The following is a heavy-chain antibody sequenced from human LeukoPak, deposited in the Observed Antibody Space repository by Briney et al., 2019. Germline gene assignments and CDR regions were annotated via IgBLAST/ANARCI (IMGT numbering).Heavy chain of an antibody. Sequence: PGGSLRLSCAASGFTFSSYEMNWVRQAPGEGLEWVSFINRSGSTIYYVDSVKGRFTISRDSYKNTLYLQMNSLRAEDAAVYYCAKAPVTTCSGAYCYPFDYWGQGTLVTVSS. V-gene: IGHV3-48*03. J-gene: IGHJ4*02. D-gene: IGHD2-15*01. CDR2: INRSGSTI. CDR3: AKAPVTTCSGAYCYPFDY. CDR1: GFTFSSYE.